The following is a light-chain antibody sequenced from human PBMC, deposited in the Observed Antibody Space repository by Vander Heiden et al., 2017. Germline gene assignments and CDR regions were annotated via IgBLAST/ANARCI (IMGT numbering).Light chain of an antibody. Sequence: DIVMTQSPDSLSVSLGERATINCKSSQSILYSSNNKNYLAWYQQKPGQPPKLLIYWASTRECGVPDRFSGSGYGTDFTLTISSRQAEGVAVYYCQQYDSNPQLTFGGGTKVEIK. CDR1: QSILYSSNNKNY. V-gene: IGKV4-1*01. CDR3: QQYDSNPQLT. J-gene: IGKJ4*01. CDR2: WAS.